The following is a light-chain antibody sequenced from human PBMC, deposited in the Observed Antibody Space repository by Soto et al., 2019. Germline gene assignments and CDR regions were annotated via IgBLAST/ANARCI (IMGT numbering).Light chain of an antibody. CDR2: AAS. CDR3: QQSYSTTWT. Sequence: DVQMTQSPSSLSASVGDRVTITWRASQSISSYLNWYQQKPGKAPKLLIYAASSLQSGVPSRFSGSGSGTDFTLTISSLQPEDFATYYCQQSYSTTWTFGQGTKVEIK. CDR1: QSISSY. J-gene: IGKJ1*01. V-gene: IGKV1-39*01.